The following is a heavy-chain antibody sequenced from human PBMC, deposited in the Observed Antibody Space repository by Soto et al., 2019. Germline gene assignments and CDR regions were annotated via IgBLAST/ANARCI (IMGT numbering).Heavy chain of an antibody. CDR3: ARVTTTANDAFDI. CDR1: GYTFATYA. Sequence: GASVKVSCKASGYTFATYAVHWVRQAPGQGLEWMGWINPNSGGTNYAQKFQGRVTMTRDTSISTAYMELSRLRSDDTAVYYCARVTTTANDAFDIWGQGTMVTVSS. V-gene: IGHV1-2*02. D-gene: IGHD4-17*01. CDR2: INPNSGGT. J-gene: IGHJ3*02.